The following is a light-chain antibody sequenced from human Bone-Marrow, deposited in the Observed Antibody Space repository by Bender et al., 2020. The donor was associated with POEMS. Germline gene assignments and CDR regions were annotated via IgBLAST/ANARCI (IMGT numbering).Light chain of an antibody. V-gene: IGLV2-18*02. CDR1: ISDIGSYNR. Sequence: QSALTQPPSVSGSPGQSVTISCTGTISDIGSYNRVSWYQQPPGTAPKLMIYEVSNRPSGVPDRFSGSKSDNTASLTISGLQAEDEADYYCSSYTTSSTYVFGTGTKVTVL. CDR2: EVS. J-gene: IGLJ1*01. CDR3: SSYTTSSTYV.